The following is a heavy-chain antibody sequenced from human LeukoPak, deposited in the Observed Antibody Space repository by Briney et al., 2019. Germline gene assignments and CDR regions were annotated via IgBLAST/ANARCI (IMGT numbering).Heavy chain of an antibody. CDR2: IYYSGST. D-gene: IGHD4-17*01. J-gene: IGHJ5*02. CDR3: ASSTATRWGFDP. Sequence: SETLSLTCTVSGGSISSYYWSWIRQPPGKGLEWIGYIYYSGSTNYNPSLKSRVTISVDTSKNQFSLKLSSVTAADTAVYYCASSTATRWGFDPWGQGTLVTVSS. V-gene: IGHV4-59*08. CDR1: GGSISSYY.